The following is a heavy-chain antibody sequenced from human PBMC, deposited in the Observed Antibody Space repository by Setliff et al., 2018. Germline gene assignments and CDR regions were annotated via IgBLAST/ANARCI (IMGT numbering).Heavy chain of an antibody. D-gene: IGHD3-10*01. CDR1: GGSVSSGSYY. CDR2: IYTSGST. Sequence: SETLSLTCTVSGGSVSSGSYYWSWIRQPAGKGLEWIGRIYTSGSTNYNPSLKSRVTISLDPSQNQFSLKLRSVTAADTAVYFCARVDFTMIQGVLGLWGQGTLVTVSS. J-gene: IGHJ1*01. V-gene: IGHV4-61*02. CDR3: ARVDFTMIQGVLGL.